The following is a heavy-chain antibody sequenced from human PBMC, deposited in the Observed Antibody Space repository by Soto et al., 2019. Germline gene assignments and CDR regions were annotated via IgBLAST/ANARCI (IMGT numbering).Heavy chain of an antibody. CDR2: IHYSGST. CDR3: ARGSAAGTKSPFDY. V-gene: IGHV4-59*01. D-gene: IGHD6-13*01. CDR1: GGSISGYY. Sequence: VQLQESGPGLVKPSETLSLTCTVSGGSISGYYWSWIRQSPGKGLEWIGYIHYSGSTNYNPSLKSRFPISLDPSKHQLSLKLSSVPAADTAVYYCARGSAAGTKSPFDYWGQGTLVTLSS. J-gene: IGHJ4*02.